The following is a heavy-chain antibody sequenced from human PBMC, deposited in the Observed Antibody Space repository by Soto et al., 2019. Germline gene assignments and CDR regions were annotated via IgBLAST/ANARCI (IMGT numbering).Heavy chain of an antibody. CDR2: IYYSGST. V-gene: IGHV4-59*01. CDR3: ARVQGWNYYYYYYLDV. CDR1: GGSISSYF. D-gene: IGHD6-19*01. J-gene: IGHJ6*03. Sequence: PSETLSLTCTVSGGSISSYFWSWIRQPPGKGLEWIGYIYYSGSTKYNPSLKSRVTISVDTSKNQLSLKLSSVTAADTAVYYCARVQGWNYYYYYYLDVWGKGTTVTVS.